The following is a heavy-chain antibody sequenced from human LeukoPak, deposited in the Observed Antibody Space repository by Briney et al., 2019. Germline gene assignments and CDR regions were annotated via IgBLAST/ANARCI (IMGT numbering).Heavy chain of an antibody. D-gene: IGHD1-1*01. CDR2: LSGSGGTT. J-gene: IGHJ5*02. CDR3: AKDRTGTTGADWFDP. V-gene: IGHV3-23*01. CDR1: GFTFSTYG. Sequence: GGSLRLSCAASGFTFSTYGMGWVRQAPGKGLEWVSALSGSGGTTYYADSVKGRFTISRDNSRNTLSLQMNSLRADDTAVYYCAKDRTGTTGADWFDPWGQGTLVTVSS.